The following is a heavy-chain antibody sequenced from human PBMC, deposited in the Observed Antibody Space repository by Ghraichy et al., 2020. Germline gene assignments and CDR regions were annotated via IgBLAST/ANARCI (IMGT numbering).Heavy chain of an antibody. D-gene: IGHD5-18*01. Sequence: GGSLRLSCAASGFTFSSYAMSWVRQAPGKGLEWVSAISGSGGSTYYADSVKGRFTISRDNSKNTLYLQMNSLRAEDTAVYYCAKDRGSRGYSYGYGSFDYWGQGTLVTVSS. V-gene: IGHV3-23*01. CDR2: ISGSGGST. J-gene: IGHJ4*02. CDR3: AKDRGSRGYSYGYGSFDY. CDR1: GFTFSSYA.